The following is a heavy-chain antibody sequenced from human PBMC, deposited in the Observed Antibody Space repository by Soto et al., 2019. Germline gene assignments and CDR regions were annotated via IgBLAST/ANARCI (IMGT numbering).Heavy chain of an antibody. CDR3: ARVSTTWEDDY. CDR2: ISSGSDTI. CDR1: GFTFSDYG. V-gene: IGHV3-48*02. D-gene: IGHD1-26*01. Sequence: EVQLVESGGGLVQPGGSLRLSCAASGFTFSDYGVNWVRQAPGKGLEWISYISSGSDTIYYADSVKGRFIISRDNAKKSLFLQMTSLRDEDTAVYYCARVSTTWEDDYWGQGTLVTVSS. J-gene: IGHJ4*02.